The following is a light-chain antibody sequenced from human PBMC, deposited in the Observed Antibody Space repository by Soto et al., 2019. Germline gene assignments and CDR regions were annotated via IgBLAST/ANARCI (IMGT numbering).Light chain of an antibody. J-gene: IGLJ2*01. V-gene: IGLV2-11*01. CDR2: DVT. CDR1: SGDVGGYNY. Sequence: QSALTQPRSLSGSPGHSVTISCTGTSGDVGGYNYVAWYQQRAGEAPELMIYDVTKRPSGVPDRFSGSKSGNTAFLTISGLHSEDEAEYYCCSLEGSNALVVFGGGTKLTVL. CDR3: CSLEGSNALVV.